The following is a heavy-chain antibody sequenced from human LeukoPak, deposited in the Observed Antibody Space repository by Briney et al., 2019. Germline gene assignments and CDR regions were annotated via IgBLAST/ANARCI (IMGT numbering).Heavy chain of an antibody. D-gene: IGHD2/OR15-2a*01. CDR3: ARGPLYRILGAFDI. CDR1: GGSFSGYY. J-gene: IGHJ3*02. CDR2: INHSGST. V-gene: IGHV4-34*01. Sequence: SETLSLTCAVYGGSFSGYYWSWLRQPPGKGLEWIGEINHSGSTNYNPSLKSRVTISVDTSKNQFSLKLSSVTAADTAVYYCARGPLYRILGAFDIWGQGTMVTVSS.